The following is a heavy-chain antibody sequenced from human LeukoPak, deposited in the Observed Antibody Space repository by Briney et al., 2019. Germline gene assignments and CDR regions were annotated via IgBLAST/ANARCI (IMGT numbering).Heavy chain of an antibody. J-gene: IGHJ4*02. CDR2: VRTTAEGETT. Sequence: GGSLRLSCEGSGFNFNDSWMSWIRQAPGKGLEWVGRVRTTAEGETTDYAAPVRGSFIISRDDSKNMVFLQMNRLETEDTAIYYCTAGLGKTDDDSWGQGTLVTVSS. CDR1: GFNFNDSW. CDR3: TAGLGKTDDDS. D-gene: IGHD4-11*01. V-gene: IGHV3-15*01.